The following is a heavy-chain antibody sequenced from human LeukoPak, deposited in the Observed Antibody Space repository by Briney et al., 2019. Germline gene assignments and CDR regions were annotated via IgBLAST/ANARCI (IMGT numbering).Heavy chain of an antibody. J-gene: IGHJ3*02. CDR3: ARDGWRGIVVVVAAFDI. Sequence: SETLSLTCTVSGGSISSSSYYWGWIRQPPGKGLEWIGSIYYSGSTYYNPSLKSRVTISVDMSKNQFSLKLSSVTAADTAVYYCARDGWRGIVVVVAAFDIWGQGTMVTVSS. D-gene: IGHD2-15*01. CDR2: IYYSGST. V-gene: IGHV4-39*07. CDR1: GGSISSSSYY.